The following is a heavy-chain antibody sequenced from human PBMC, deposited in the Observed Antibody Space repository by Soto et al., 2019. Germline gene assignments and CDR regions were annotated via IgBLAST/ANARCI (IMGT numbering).Heavy chain of an antibody. Sequence: DVQLVESGGALVQPGGSLRLSCAASGFSFTSYSMNWVRQAPGKGLEWVSYISVSSNSIYYADSVKGRFTISRDNAKNSLSLQMNSLTAEDTAVYYCAIAACLSCYGFQQWGQGTLVTVSS. CDR2: ISVSSNSI. D-gene: IGHD2-2*01. CDR1: GFSFTSYS. V-gene: IGHV3-48*01. CDR3: AIAACLSCYGFQQ. J-gene: IGHJ1*01.